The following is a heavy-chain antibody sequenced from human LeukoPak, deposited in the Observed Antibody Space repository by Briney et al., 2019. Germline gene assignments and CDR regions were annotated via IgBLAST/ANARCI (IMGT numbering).Heavy chain of an antibody. V-gene: IGHV4-38-2*01. CDR1: GYSISSGYY. CDR3: ARSDMVSYYFDY. J-gene: IGHJ4*02. Sequence: SETLSLTCAVSGYSISSGYYWGWIRQPPGKGLEWIGSICHSGSTLYNPSLKSRVTISVDTSKNQFSLKLSSVTAADTAVYYCARSDMVSYYFDYWGQGTLVTVSS. D-gene: IGHD3-10*01. CDR2: ICHSGST.